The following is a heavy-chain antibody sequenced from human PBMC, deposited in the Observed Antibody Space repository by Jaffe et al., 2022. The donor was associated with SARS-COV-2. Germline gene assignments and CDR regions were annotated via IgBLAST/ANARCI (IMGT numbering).Heavy chain of an antibody. D-gene: IGHD4-17*01. CDR2: ISGSGDST. Sequence: EVPLLESGGGLVQPGGSLRLSCKASGFSFTTYAFSWVRQAPGKGLEWVSGISGSGDSTSHADSVKGRFTISKDSSKNTLFLQMNSLRVEDTAIYYCARSLYGGLDYWGQGTLVTVSS. CDR3: ARSLYGGLDY. CDR1: GFSFTTYA. V-gene: IGHV3-23*01. J-gene: IGHJ4*02.